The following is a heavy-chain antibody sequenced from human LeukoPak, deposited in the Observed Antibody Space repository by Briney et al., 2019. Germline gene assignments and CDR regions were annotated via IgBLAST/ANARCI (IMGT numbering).Heavy chain of an antibody. CDR3: ARDPSYLYYYDSSRGGWWYFDL. J-gene: IGHJ2*01. Sequence: YPSETLSLTCTVSGGSISSGDYYWSWIRQPPGKGLEWIGYIYYSGSTYYNPSLKSRVTISVDTSKNQFSLKLSSVTAADTAVYYCARDPSYLYYYDSSRGGWWYFDLWGRGTLVTVSS. CDR2: IYYSGST. D-gene: IGHD3-22*01. V-gene: IGHV4-30-4*01. CDR1: GGSISSGDYY.